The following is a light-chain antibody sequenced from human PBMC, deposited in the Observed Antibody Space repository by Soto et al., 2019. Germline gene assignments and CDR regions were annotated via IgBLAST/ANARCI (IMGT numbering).Light chain of an antibody. V-gene: IGLV3-21*02. CDR2: DDS. CDR3: QVWDSSSDHHV. CDR1: NTGSKS. Sequence: SYELTQPPSVSVAPGQTARITCSGTNTGSKSVHWYKQKPGQAPVLVVYDDSDRPSGIPERFSGSNSGNTATLTISRVEAGDEADYYCQVWDSSSDHHVFGTGTKLTVL. J-gene: IGLJ1*01.